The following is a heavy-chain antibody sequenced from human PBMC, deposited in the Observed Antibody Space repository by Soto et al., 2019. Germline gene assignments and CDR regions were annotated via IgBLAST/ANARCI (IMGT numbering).Heavy chain of an antibody. CDR1: GFFLSNNW. V-gene: IGHV3-11*06. CDR2: ISASGDYT. D-gene: IGHD1-26*01. J-gene: IGHJ6*03. Sequence: QVQLVESGGGWVKPGESLRLSCIGSGFFLSNNWMTWIRQAPGKWLEWVSYISASGDYTIYADSLKGRFTISRVNARNSLWLQITILTAEDTAVYYCARSLGWRQVGVSKYRLDVWGKGNKVIVSS. CDR3: ARSLGWRQVGVSKYRLDV.